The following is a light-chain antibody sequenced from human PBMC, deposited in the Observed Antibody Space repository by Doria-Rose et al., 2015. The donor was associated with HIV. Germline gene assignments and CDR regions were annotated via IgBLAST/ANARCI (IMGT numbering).Light chain of an antibody. CDR1: QSFSSTY. Sequence: TRSPGTLSLSPGERATLSCRASQSFSSTYLAWYQQKPGQAPSLLIYDGSTRATGIPDRISASGSVTDFTLTINRLEPEDFALYYCHQYGTSWTFVQG. J-gene: IGKJ1*01. CDR2: DGS. CDR3: HQYGTSWT. V-gene: IGKV3-20*01.